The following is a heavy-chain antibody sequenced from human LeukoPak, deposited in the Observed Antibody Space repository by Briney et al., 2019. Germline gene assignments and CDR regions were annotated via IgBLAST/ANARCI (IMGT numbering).Heavy chain of an antibody. J-gene: IGHJ5*02. Sequence: GGSLRLSCPASGFTFTSYGMHWVRQAPGKGLEWVAVIWYDGSNKYYADSVKGRFTISRDNSKNTLYLQMNSLRAEDTAVYYCARAPHCSGGSCRNWFDPWGQGTLVTVSS. V-gene: IGHV3-33*01. CDR1: GFTFTSYG. CDR3: ARAPHCSGGSCRNWFDP. CDR2: IWYDGSNK. D-gene: IGHD2-15*01.